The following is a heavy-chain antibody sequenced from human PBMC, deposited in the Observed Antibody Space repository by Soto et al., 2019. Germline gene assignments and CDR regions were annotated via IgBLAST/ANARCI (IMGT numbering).Heavy chain of an antibody. CDR2: ISEGGFAT. Sequence: GGSLRLSXVASGLTFSGHAMRWVRQAPGKGLEWVAGISEGGFATYYADSVKGRFTISRDNSENTLYLQMNGLRVEDTAIYYCAKSHVGTMAPFDNWGRGTEVTVSS. J-gene: IGHJ4*02. CDR3: AKSHVGTMAPFDN. CDR1: GLTFSGHA. V-gene: IGHV3-23*01. D-gene: IGHD3-10*01.